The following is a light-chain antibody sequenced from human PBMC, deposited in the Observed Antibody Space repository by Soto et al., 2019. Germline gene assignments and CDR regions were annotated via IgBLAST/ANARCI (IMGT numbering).Light chain of an antibody. CDR3: CSFAGRKTWV. Sequence: QSVLTQPASVSGSPGQSITISCTGSGTDVGTYNFVSWFQRHPGKAPQLIIYEVTERPSGVSPRSSGSKSVNTASLTISGLRAEDEADYFCCSFAGRKTWVFGGGTKLTVL. V-gene: IGLV2-23*02. J-gene: IGLJ3*02. CDR2: EVT. CDR1: GTDVGTYNF.